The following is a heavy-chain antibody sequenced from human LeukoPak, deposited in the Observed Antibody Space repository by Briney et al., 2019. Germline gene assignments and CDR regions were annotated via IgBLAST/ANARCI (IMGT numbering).Heavy chain of an antibody. CDR2: ISSSGSTI. D-gene: IGHD4-23*01. J-gene: IGHJ5*02. CDR3: ARALATVVTPYNWFDP. CDR1: GFTFSDYY. Sequence: GGSLRLSCAASGFTFSDYYMSWIRQAPGKGLEWVSYISSSGSTIYYADSVKGRFTISRDNAKNSLYLQMNSLRSEDTAVYYCARALATVVTPYNWFDPWGQGTLVTVSS. V-gene: IGHV3-11*01.